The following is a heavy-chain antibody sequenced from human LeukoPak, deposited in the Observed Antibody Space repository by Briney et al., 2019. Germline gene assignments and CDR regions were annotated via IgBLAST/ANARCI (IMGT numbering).Heavy chain of an antibody. CDR1: GFTFSSYW. J-gene: IGHJ4*02. CDR2: IKQDGSEK. CDR3: ARVQRTNWGSFDY. V-gene: IGHV3-7*01. Sequence: GGSLRLSCAASGFTFSSYWMSWVRQAPGKGLEWVANIKQDGSEKYYVDSVKGRFTISRDNAKNSLYLQMNSLRAEDTAVYYCARVQRTNWGSFDYWGQGTLVTVSS. D-gene: IGHD7-27*01.